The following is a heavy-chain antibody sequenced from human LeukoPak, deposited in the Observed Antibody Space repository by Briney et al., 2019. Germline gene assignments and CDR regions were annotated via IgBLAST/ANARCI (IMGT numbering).Heavy chain of an antibody. CDR2: IKQDGSEK. Sequence: GGSLRLSCAASGFTFSSYWMSWVRQAPGKGLEWVANIKQDGSEKYYVDSVKGRFTISRDNAKNSLYLQMNSLRAELPIVYHCARVSSVSRGPPIYMDVWGKGTTVTVSS. CDR1: GFTFSSYW. J-gene: IGHJ6*03. V-gene: IGHV3-7*01. CDR3: ARVSSVSRGPPIYMDV. D-gene: IGHD2-2*01.